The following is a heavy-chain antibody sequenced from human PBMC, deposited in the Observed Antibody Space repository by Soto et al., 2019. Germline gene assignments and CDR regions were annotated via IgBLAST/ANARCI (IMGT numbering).Heavy chain of an antibody. CDR2: IYYSGST. CDR3: ARVSRYCSGGSCYQGDFDY. V-gene: IGHV4-31*03. Sequence: SETLSLTCTVSGGSISSGGYYWSWIRQHPGKGLEWIGYIYYSGSTYYNPSLKSRVTISVDTSKNQFSLKLSSVTAADTAVYYCARVSRYCSGGSCYQGDFDYWGQGALVTVSS. CDR1: GGSISSGGYY. J-gene: IGHJ4*02. D-gene: IGHD2-15*01.